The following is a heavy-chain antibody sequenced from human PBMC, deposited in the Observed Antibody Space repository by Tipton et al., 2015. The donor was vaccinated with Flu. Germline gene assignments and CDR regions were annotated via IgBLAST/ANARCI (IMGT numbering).Heavy chain of an antibody. J-gene: IGHJ3*02. CDR1: GFTFSTYW. D-gene: IGHD1-26*01. V-gene: IGHV3-7*01. CDR3: ASLRGSGSYSRYAFDI. Sequence: GSLRLSCAASGFTFSTYWMSWVRQAPGKGLEWVANINQDGSEKYSVDSVEGRFTISRDNAKNSLYLQMNSLRAEDTAVYYCASLRGSGSYSRYAFDIWGQGTMVTVSS. CDR2: INQDGSEK.